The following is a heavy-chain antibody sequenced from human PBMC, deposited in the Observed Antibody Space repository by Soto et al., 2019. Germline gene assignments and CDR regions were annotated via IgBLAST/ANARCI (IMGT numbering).Heavy chain of an antibody. J-gene: IGHJ4*02. Sequence: QVQLVQPGAEIEKPGSSVKVSCQSSGGTFNTYAMNWVRQAPGQGPEWMGDISPMFGAANYAPKFQGRVTITADESTGTSYMQLSSLTSEDTALYFCAREVQVHTPAFVYWGQGTLVTVSS. V-gene: IGHV1-69*19. CDR3: AREVQVHTPAFVY. CDR1: GGTFNTYA. CDR2: ISPMFGAA. D-gene: IGHD3-10*01.